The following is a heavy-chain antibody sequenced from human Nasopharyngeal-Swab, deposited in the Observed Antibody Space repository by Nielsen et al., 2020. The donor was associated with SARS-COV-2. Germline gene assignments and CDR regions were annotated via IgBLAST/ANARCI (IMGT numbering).Heavy chain of an antibody. J-gene: IGHJ3*02. V-gene: IGHV1-69*13. D-gene: IGHD2-15*01. CDR3: ARGLGWRGAFDI. Sequence: SVKVSCKASGGTFSSYAISWVRQAPGQGLEWMGGIIPIFGTANYAQKFQGRVTITADESTSTAYMELSSLRSEGTAVYYCARGLGWRGAFDIWGQGTMVTVSS. CDR2: IIPIFGTA. CDR1: GGTFSSYA.